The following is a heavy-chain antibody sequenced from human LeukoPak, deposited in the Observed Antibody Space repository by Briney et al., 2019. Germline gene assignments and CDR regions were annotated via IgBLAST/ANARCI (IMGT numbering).Heavy chain of an antibody. J-gene: IGHJ4*02. CDR1: GGSFSGYY. CDR2: INHSGST. CDR3: ARESQPMTMVNPDY. V-gene: IGHV4-34*01. D-gene: IGHD4/OR15-4a*01. Sequence: PSETLSLTCAVYGGSFSGYYWSWIRQPPGKGLEWIGEINHSGSTNYNPSLKSRVTISVDTSKNQFSLKLSSVTAADTAVYYCARESQPMTMVNPDYWGQGTLVTVSS.